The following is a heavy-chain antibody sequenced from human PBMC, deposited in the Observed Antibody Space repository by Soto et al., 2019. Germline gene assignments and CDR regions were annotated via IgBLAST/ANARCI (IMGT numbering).Heavy chain of an antibody. CDR1: GFTFSDYY. CDR2: ISSSGSTI. CDR3: ARTEPETYYYDSSGYYYDY. D-gene: IGHD3-22*01. V-gene: IGHV3-11*01. Sequence: GGSLRLSCAASGFTFSDYYMSWIRQAPGKGLEWVSYISSSGSTIYYADSVKGRVTISRDNAKNSLYLQMNSLRAEDTAVYYCARTEPETYYYDSSGYYYDYWGQGTLVTVSS. J-gene: IGHJ4*02.